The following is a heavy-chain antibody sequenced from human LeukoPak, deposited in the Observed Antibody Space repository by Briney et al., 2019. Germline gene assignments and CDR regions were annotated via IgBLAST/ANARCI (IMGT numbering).Heavy chain of an antibody. J-gene: IGHJ4*02. D-gene: IGHD6-13*01. Sequence: GASVKVSCKASGYTFTGYYMHWVRQAPGQGLEWMGWINPNGGGTHYAQKFQGRVTVTRDTSISTTYMELSSLTSDDTAVYYCARQPGVRASSPNDYWGQGTLVTVSS. CDR1: GYTFTGYY. CDR3: ARQPGVRASSPNDY. CDR2: INPNGGGT. V-gene: IGHV1-2*02.